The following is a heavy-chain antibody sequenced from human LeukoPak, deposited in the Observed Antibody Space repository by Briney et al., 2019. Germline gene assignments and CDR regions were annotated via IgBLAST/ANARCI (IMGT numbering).Heavy chain of an antibody. J-gene: IGHJ6*03. D-gene: IGHD5-24*01. CDR2: IYTGGNT. V-gene: IGHV4-61*02. Sequence: SETLSLTCTVSGGSISSGRYYWNWIRLPAGKGLEWIGLIYTGGNTKYNPSLKSRVTLSISPSKNQFSLMLRSVTAADTAVYYCARALRRDGYLGQHFYCYYYMDVWGKGTTVTISS. CDR3: ARALRRDGYLGQHFYCYYYMDV. CDR1: GGSISSGRYY.